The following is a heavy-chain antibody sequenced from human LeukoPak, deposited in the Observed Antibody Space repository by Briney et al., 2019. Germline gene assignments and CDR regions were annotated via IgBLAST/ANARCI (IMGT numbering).Heavy chain of an antibody. D-gene: IGHD3-3*01. Sequence: PGGSLRLSCAASGFTFSSYGMHWVRQAPGKGLEWVAVISYDGSNKYYADSVKGRFTISRDNSKNTLYLQMNSLRAEDTAVYYCAKDPRLFWMGGYFDYWGQGTLVTVSS. CDR1: GFTFSSYG. V-gene: IGHV3-30*18. CDR3: AKDPRLFWMGGYFDY. CDR2: ISYDGSNK. J-gene: IGHJ4*02.